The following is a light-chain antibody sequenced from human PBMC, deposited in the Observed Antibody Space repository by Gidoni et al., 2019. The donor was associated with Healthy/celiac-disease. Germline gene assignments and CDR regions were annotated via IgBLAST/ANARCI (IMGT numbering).Light chain of an antibody. CDR2: AAT. CDR3: LQDYNYPWT. J-gene: IGKJ1*01. CDR1: QGIRND. Sequence: AIQMTHSPSSLSASVGDRVTITCRASQGIRNDLGWYQQKPGKAPKLLIYAATSLQSGVPSRFSGSGSGTDFTLTISSLQPEDFATYYCLQDYNYPWTFGQGTKVEIK. V-gene: IGKV1-6*01.